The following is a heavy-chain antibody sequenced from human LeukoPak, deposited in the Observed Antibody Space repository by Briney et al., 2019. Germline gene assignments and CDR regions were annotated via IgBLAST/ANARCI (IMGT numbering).Heavy chain of an antibody. CDR1: GYTFTSYA. CDR3: ARGLGYCSGGSCYHNWFDP. J-gene: IGHJ5*02. D-gene: IGHD2-15*01. Sequence: GASVKVSCKASGYTFTSYAMHWVRQAPGQRLEWMGWINAGDGNTKYSQKFQGRVTITRDTSASTAYMELSSLRSEDTAVYYCARGLGYCSGGSCYHNWFDPWGQGTLVTVSS. V-gene: IGHV1-3*01. CDR2: INAGDGNT.